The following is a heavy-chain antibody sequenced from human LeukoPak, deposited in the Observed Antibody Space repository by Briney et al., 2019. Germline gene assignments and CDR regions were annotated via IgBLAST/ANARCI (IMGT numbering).Heavy chain of an antibody. Sequence: GGSLRLSCAASGFTFSSYAMHWVRQAPGKGLEWVAVISYDGSNKYYADSVKGRFTISRDNSKNTLYLQMNSLRAEDTAVYYCAREALTSSDNFDYWGQGTLVTVSS. J-gene: IGHJ4*02. CDR1: GFTFSSYA. CDR2: ISYDGSNK. V-gene: IGHV3-30*04. CDR3: AREALTSSDNFDY. D-gene: IGHD2-15*01.